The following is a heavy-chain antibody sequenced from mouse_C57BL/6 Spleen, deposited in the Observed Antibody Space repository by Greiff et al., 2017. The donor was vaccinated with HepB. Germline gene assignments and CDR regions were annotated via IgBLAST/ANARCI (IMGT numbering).Heavy chain of an antibody. CDR3: TSDYYGSSPAWFAY. J-gene: IGHJ3*01. CDR1: GYTFTDYE. CDR2: IDPETGGT. D-gene: IGHD1-1*01. V-gene: IGHV1-15*01. Sequence: VQLQQSGAELVRPGASVTLSCKASGYTFTDYEMHWVKQTPVHGLEWIGAIDPETGGTAYNQKFKGKAILTADKSSSTAYMELRSLTSEDSAVYYCTSDYYGSSPAWFAYWGQGTLVTVSA.